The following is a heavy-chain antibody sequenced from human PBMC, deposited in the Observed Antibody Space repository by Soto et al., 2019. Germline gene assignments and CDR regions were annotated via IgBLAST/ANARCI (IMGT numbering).Heavy chain of an antibody. CDR3: AKSRVVVTAALFDY. D-gene: IGHD2-21*02. Sequence: EVQLVEAGGGLVQPGRSLRLSCAASGFTFDDYAMHWVRQAPGKGLEWVAGIDWKSGSVDYADSVKGRVTISRNNADMSLFLQMNSLGPEDTAVYYCAKSRVVVTAALFDYWGRGTLVTVSS. J-gene: IGHJ4*02. CDR1: GFTFDDYA. CDR2: IDWKSGSV. V-gene: IGHV3-9*01.